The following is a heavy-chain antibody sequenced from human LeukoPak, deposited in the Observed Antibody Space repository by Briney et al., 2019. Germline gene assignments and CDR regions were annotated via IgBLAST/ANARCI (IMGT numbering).Heavy chain of an antibody. V-gene: IGHV5-51*01. CDR3: TARTAGRYGSGYYFDD. D-gene: IGHD3-3*01. CDR2: IYPGDSDT. CDR1: GCSFTSYW. Sequence: GESLKIPWKGSGCSFTSYWIGWVRQMPGKGLEWMGIIYPGDSDTRYSPSCQGPVTISADKSISTAYLPGSSLTASETAMYYCTARTAGRYGSGYYFDDWGQGTLVTVSS. J-gene: IGHJ4*02.